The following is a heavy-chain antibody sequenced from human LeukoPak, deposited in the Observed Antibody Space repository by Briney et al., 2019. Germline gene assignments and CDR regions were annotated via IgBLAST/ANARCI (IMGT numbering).Heavy chain of an antibody. CDR2: ISYDGSNN. Sequence: GGSLRLSCAASGFTFSSYCMHWVRQAPGKGLEWVAVISYDGSNNYYADSVKGRFTISRDNSKNTLYLQMNSLRAEHTAVYYCAKDLRYSSGWYGFYYYYYGMDVWGQGTTVTVSS. CDR3: AKDLRYSSGWYGFYYYYYGMDV. J-gene: IGHJ6*02. CDR1: GFTFSSYC. V-gene: IGHV3-30*18. D-gene: IGHD6-19*01.